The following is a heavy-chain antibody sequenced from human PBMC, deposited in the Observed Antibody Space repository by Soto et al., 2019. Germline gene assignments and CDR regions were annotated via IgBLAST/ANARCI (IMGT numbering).Heavy chain of an antibody. CDR3: ARGDEMTAVTIFEY. CDR2: VIPVFNTS. Sequence: QVQLEQSGPEVKRPGTSVKVSCKASGGAFGRYSVSWVRQAPGQGLEWIGGVIPVFNTSNYSLKFQGRVAISADESTSTVLMELRSLRSEDTALYYCARGDEMTAVTIFEYWGQGTLVTVSS. D-gene: IGHD6-25*01. J-gene: IGHJ4*02. V-gene: IGHV1-69*01. CDR1: GGAFGRYS.